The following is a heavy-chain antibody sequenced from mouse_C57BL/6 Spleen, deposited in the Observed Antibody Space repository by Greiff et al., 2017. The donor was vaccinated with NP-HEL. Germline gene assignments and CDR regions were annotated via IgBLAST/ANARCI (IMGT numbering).Heavy chain of an antibody. CDR2: INPNNGGT. V-gene: IGHV1-22*01. Sequence: EVQLQQSGPELVKPGASVKMSCKASGYTFTDYNMHWVKQSHGQSLEWIGYINPNNGGTSYIQKFKGKATLTVNKSSSTAYMELRSLTSEDSAVYYCARDGTLHWYFDVWGTGTTVTVSA. J-gene: IGHJ1*03. CDR1: GYTFTDYN. CDR3: ARDGTLHWYFDV. D-gene: IGHD4-1*01.